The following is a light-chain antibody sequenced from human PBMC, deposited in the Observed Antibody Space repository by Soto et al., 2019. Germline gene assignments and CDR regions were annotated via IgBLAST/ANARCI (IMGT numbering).Light chain of an antibody. Sequence: EIVLTQSPATLSLSPGERATLSCRASQSVSSNLAWYQQKPGQAPRLLINGASTRATGIPARFSGRGSGTEFILTISSLQSEDFAVYYCQQYDDWPETFGQGTKVDNK. CDR2: GAS. CDR1: QSVSSN. CDR3: QQYDDWPET. J-gene: IGKJ1*01. V-gene: IGKV3-15*01.